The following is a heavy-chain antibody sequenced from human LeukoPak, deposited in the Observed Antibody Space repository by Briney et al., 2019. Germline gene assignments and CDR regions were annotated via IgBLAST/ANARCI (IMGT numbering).Heavy chain of an antibody. Sequence: GGSLRLSCAASGFTFSNYWMHWVRQAPGKGLVWVSRINSDGINTSYADSVKGRFTISRDNAKNTLNLQMNSLRAEDTAVYYCTTDWYYYDSSGYHYDAFDIWGQGTMVTVSS. CDR2: INSDGINT. D-gene: IGHD3-22*01. V-gene: IGHV3-74*01. J-gene: IGHJ3*02. CDR3: TTDWYYYDSSGYHYDAFDI. CDR1: GFTFSNYW.